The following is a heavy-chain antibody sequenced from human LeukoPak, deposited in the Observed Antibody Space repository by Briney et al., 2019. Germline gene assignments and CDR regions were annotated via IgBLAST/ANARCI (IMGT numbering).Heavy chain of an antibody. CDR1: GFTFSSYG. CDR2: IRYDGSNK. J-gene: IGHJ4*02. V-gene: IGHV3-30*02. Sequence: GGSLRLSCAASGFTFSSYGMHWVRQAPGKGLEWVAFIRYDGSNKYYAGSVKGRFTISRDNSKNTLYLQMNSLRAEDTAVYYCAKDQAPQDIVVVPAYWGQGTLVTVSS. CDR3: AKDQAPQDIVVVPAY. D-gene: IGHD2-2*01.